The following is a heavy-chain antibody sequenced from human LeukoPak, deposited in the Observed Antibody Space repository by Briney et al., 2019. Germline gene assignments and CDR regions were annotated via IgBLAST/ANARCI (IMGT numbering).Heavy chain of an antibody. D-gene: IGHD4-11*01. Sequence: GGSLRLSCAASGFTFGSYALSWVRQAPGKGLEWVSAISADGGSAWYAGSVRGRSTISRDNSKNTVYLQMNTLRAEDTAVYFCARDRNFPRDQFDYWGQGTLVTVSS. CDR1: GFTFGSYA. J-gene: IGHJ4*02. CDR3: ARDRNFPRDQFDY. CDR2: ISADGGSA. V-gene: IGHV3-23*01.